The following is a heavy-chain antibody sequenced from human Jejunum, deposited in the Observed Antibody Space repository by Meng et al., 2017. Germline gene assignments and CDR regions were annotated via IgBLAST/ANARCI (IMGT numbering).Heavy chain of an antibody. J-gene: IGHJ5*02. D-gene: IGHD6-19*01. CDR3: ARAAVGWYNWFDP. CDR2: INTRAGGT. V-gene: IGHV1-2*06. CDR1: GYTFPDYY. Sequence: QVQLGQSAAEVKEAGAVVKVSCKASGYTFPDYYLYWVRQAPGQGLEWMGRINTRAGGTIYTQKFYGRVTMTRDTSISTAYMELSRLRSDDTAVYYCARAAVGWYNWFDPWGQGTLVTVSS.